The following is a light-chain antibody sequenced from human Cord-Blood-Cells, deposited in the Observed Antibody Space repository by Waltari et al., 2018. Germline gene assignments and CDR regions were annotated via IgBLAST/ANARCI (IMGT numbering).Light chain of an antibody. CDR2: DVT. CDR1: SSDVGGYNY. CDR3: SPYTSSSTWV. V-gene: IGLV2-14*01. Sequence: QSALTQPASVSGSPGQSITISCTGTSSDVGGYNYVPWYQQHPGKAPKLMIYDVTNRPSGVSNRVSGSKSGNTASLTISGLQAEDEADYYCSPYTSSSTWVFGGGTKLTVL. J-gene: IGLJ3*02.